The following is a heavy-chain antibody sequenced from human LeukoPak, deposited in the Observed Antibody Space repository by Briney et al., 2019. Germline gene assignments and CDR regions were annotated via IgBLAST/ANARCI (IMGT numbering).Heavy chain of an antibody. CDR3: ARLRYYDSSGYQAFDY. J-gene: IGHJ4*02. CDR1: GFTFDDYG. V-gene: IGHV3-9*01. D-gene: IGHD3-22*01. Sequence: PGGSLRLSCAASGFTFDDYGMHWVRQAPGKGLEWVSGISWNSGSKGYADPVKGRFTISRDNTKNSLYLQMNSLRAEDTAVYYCARLRYYDSSGYQAFDYWGQGTLVTVSS. CDR2: ISWNSGSK.